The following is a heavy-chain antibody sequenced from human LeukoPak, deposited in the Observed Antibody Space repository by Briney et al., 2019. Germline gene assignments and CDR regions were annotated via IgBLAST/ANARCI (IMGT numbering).Heavy chain of an antibody. D-gene: IGHD1-26*01. J-gene: IGHJ6*03. CDR1: GYSISSGYY. CDR3: ASSVGARRGYNYYYMDV. V-gene: IGHV4-38-2*02. Sequence: SETLSLTCTVSGYSISSGYYWGWIRQPPGKGLEWIGSIYHSGSTYYNPSLKSRVTISVDTSKNQFSLKLSSVTAADTAVYYCASSVGARRGYNYYYMDVWGKGTTVTVSS. CDR2: IYHSGST.